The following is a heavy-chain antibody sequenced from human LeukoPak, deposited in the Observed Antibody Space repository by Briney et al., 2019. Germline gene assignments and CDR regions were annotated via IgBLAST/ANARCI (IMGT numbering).Heavy chain of an antibody. CDR3: ARGVPYDSWSGPHYSDY. J-gene: IGHJ4*02. D-gene: IGHD3-3*01. CDR1: GFTFSSFA. Sequence: GGSLRLSCSASGFTFSSFAMSWVRQAPGKGLEWVSGISGSGGSTYYADSMKGRFTISRDSAKNSLYLQMNSLRAEDTAVYYCARGVPYDSWSGPHYSDYWGQGTLVTVSS. V-gene: IGHV3-23*01. CDR2: ISGSGGST.